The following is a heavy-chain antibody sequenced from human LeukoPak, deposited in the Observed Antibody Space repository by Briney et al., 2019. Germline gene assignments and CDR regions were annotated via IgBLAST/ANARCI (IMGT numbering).Heavy chain of an antibody. J-gene: IGHJ4*02. V-gene: IGHV1-24*01. CDR3: ATRSSGWSHYIY. CDR2: FDPEDGET. CDR1: GYTLTELS. D-gene: IGHD6-19*01. Sequence: ASVKVSCKVSGYTLTELSVHWVRQAPGKGLEWMGGFDPEDGETIYAQKFQGRVTMTEDTSTDTAYMELSSLRSEDTAVYYCATRSSGWSHYIYWGQGTLVTVSS.